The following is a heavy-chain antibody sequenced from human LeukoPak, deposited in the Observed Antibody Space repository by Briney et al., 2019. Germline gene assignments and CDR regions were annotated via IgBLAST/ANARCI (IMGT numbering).Heavy chain of an antibody. CDR3: AKDSEQQLVLGY. V-gene: IGHV3-30*18. CDR2: ISYDGSNK. D-gene: IGHD6-13*01. CDR1: GFTFSSYG. Sequence: GGSLRLSCAASGFTFSSYGMYWVRQAPGKGLEWVAVISYDGSNKYYADSVKGRFTISRDNSKNTLYLQMNSLRVADTAVYYCAKDSEQQLVLGYWGQGTLVTVSS. J-gene: IGHJ4*02.